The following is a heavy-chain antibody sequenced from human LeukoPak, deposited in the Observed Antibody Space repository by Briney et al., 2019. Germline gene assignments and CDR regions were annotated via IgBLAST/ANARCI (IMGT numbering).Heavy chain of an antibody. CDR2: IYSGGST. D-gene: IGHD2-2*01. V-gene: IGHV3-53*01. CDR3: VSLGYCSSTSCYFYMDV. J-gene: IGHJ6*03. CDR1: GFTVSSNY. Sequence: GGSLRLSCAASGFTVSSNYMSWVRQAPGKGLEWVSVIYSGGSTYYADSVKGRFTISRDNSKNTLYLQMNSLRAEDTAVYYCVSLGYCSSTSCYFYMDVWGKGTTVTVSS.